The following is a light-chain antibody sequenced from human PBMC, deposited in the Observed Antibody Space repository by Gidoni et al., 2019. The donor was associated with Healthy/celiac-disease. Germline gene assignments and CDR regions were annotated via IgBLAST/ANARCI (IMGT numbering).Light chain of an antibody. Sequence: DIQMTQSPSTLSASVGDRVTITCRASQSISTWLAWYQQKPGKAPNLLIYKASSLESGVPSRFSGSGSGTEFTLTISSLQPNEFATYYCQQYNKYSRTFGQWTKVEIK. CDR3: QQYNKYSRT. CDR1: QSISTW. V-gene: IGKV1-5*03. CDR2: KAS. J-gene: IGKJ1*01.